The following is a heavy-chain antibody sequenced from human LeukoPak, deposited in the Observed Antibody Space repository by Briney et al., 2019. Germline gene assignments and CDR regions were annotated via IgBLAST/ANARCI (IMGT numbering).Heavy chain of an antibody. J-gene: IGHJ3*02. CDR2: IWYDGSNK. D-gene: IGHD6-19*01. V-gene: IGHV3-33*01. CDR1: GFTFSSYG. Sequence: GGSLRLSCAASGFTFSSYGMHWVRQAPGKGLEWVAVIWYDGSNKYYADSVKGRFTISRDNSKNTLYLQMNSLRAEDTAVYYCARERQWLATDAFDIWGQRTMVTVSS. CDR3: ARERQWLATDAFDI.